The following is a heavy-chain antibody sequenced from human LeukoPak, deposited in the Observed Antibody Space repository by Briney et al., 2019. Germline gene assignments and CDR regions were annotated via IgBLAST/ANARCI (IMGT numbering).Heavy chain of an antibody. V-gene: IGHV3-23*01. CDR3: AKGHDIVVVPAAQNFWFDY. D-gene: IGHD2-2*01. CDR1: GFTFSSYG. CDR2: ISGSGSST. J-gene: IGHJ4*02. Sequence: AESLTLSCAASGFTFSSYGMSWVRQAPGKGLGWVSAISGSGSSTYYADSVKGRFTISRDHSKNTLYLQRYILRAEDTAVYYCAKGHDIVVVPAAQNFWFDYWGQGTLVTVSS.